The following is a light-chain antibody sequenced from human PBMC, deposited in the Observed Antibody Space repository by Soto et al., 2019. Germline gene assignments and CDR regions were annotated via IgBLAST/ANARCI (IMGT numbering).Light chain of an antibody. Sequence: QSVLTQPPSVSGAPGQRVTISCTGSSSNIGAGYDVHWYQQLPGTAPKLLIYGNSNRPSGVPDRFSGSKSGTSASLAITGLQADDEADYYCQSSDSSLSGYVFGTGTKLTVL. J-gene: IGLJ1*01. CDR3: QSSDSSLSGYV. CDR1: SSNIGAGYD. V-gene: IGLV1-40*01. CDR2: GNS.